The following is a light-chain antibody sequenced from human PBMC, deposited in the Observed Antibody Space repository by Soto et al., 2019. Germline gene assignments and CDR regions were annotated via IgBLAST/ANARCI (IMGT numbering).Light chain of an antibody. CDR2: AAS. CDR1: QSIVTY. Sequence: DIQMTQSPSSLSASLGDRVTITCRASQSIVTYLNWYLQKPGKAPKLLIYAASNLQSGVPSRLSGSGYGTDLTITISSMKNEDFETYLCQQSYSNSWTFGQGTKVDIK. V-gene: IGKV1-39*01. CDR3: QQSYSNSWT. J-gene: IGKJ1*01.